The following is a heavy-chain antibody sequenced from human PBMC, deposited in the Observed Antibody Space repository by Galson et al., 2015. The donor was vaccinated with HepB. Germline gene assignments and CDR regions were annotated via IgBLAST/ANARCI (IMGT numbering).Heavy chain of an antibody. Sequence: SLRLSCAASGFTFNSFTMHWVRQAPGKGLEYVSFISSNGDNTYYADSVKGRFTISRDNSQKTLYLQMSSLRPEDTAVYFCVKVGQWVSLSDYWGQGTLVIVSS. J-gene: IGHJ4*02. CDR3: VKVGQWVSLSDY. CDR1: GFTFNSFT. CDR2: ISSNGDNT. V-gene: IGHV3-64D*06. D-gene: IGHD6-19*01.